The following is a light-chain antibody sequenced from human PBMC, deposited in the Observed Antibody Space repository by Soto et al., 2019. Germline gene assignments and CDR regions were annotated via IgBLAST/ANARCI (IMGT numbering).Light chain of an antibody. V-gene: IGKV3-15*01. Sequence: EIVMTQSPATLSVSPGERATLSCRASQSVSSNVAWYQQKPGQAPRLLLYGASTRATGIPARFGGSGSGTEVTLTISSLQSEDFAVYYCQQYNNWPYTFGQGTKLEI. J-gene: IGKJ2*01. CDR3: QQYNNWPYT. CDR1: QSVSSN. CDR2: GAS.